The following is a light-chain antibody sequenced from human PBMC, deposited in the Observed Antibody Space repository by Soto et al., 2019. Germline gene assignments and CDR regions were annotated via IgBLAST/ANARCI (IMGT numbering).Light chain of an antibody. J-gene: IGKJ1*01. Sequence: TQSPATLSASPGEIATLSCRASQSVSSSYLAWYQQKPGQAPRLLIYGASSRATGIPDRFSGSGSGTDFTLTISRLEPEDFAVYYCQQYGSSPWTFGQGTKVDI. V-gene: IGKV3-20*01. CDR2: GAS. CDR1: QSVSSSY. CDR3: QQYGSSPWT.